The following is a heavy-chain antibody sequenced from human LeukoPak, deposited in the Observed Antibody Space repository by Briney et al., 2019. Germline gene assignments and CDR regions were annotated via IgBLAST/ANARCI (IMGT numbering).Heavy chain of an antibody. CDR3: ARDNSVGDNAWWFDP. V-gene: IGHV1-46*01. Sequence: ASVKVSCKASEYTFTDYYIHWVRQAPGRGLEWMGLINPTGGSTGYAQKFQGRVTMTRDMSTSTDYMELSSLRSEDTAIYYCARDNSVGDNAWWFDPWGQGTLVTVSS. CDR2: INPTGGST. D-gene: IGHD1-26*01. CDR1: EYTFTDYY. J-gene: IGHJ5*02.